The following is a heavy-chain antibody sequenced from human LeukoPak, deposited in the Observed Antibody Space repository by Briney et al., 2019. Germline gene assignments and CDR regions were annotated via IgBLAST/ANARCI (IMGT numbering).Heavy chain of an antibody. Sequence: AGGSLRLSCAASGFTFSSYAMSWVRQAPGKGLEWVSGINWNSGNIGYADSVKGRFTISRDNAKNSLYLQMNSLRTEDTALYYCAKDRSLDGDYVFDDWGQGTLVTVSS. CDR3: AKDRSLDGDYVFDD. CDR2: INWNSGNI. J-gene: IGHJ4*02. CDR1: GFTFSSYA. D-gene: IGHD4-17*01. V-gene: IGHV3-9*01.